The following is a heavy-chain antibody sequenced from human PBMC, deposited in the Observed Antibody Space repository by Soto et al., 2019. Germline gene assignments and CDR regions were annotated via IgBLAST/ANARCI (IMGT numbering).Heavy chain of an antibody. V-gene: IGHV4-38-2*01. J-gene: IGHJ4*01. CDR2: IYHGGTT. Sequence: SETLSLTCAVSGYPNSSGSYWAWIRQPPGKGPEWIASIYHGGTTFYNPSLKSRITISVDTSNNQFSLKLTSVTAADTAVYYCARVHVMVVAGSTFDYWGHGTLVTVSS. CDR3: ARVHVMVVAGSTFDY. D-gene: IGHD6-19*01. CDR1: GYPNSSGSY.